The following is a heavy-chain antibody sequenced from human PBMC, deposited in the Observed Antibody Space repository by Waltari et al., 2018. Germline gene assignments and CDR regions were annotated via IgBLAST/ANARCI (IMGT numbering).Heavy chain of an antibody. CDR1: GFTFSTYS. D-gene: IGHD5-12*01. CDR3: ARGVSITETPWFAY. V-gene: IGHV3-21*02. CDR2: ISSSSSNR. Sequence: EVQLVESGGGLVKPGGSLRLSCATSGFTFSTYSMNWVRQAPGKGLEWVSSISSSSSNRYYADSVKGRFTISRDNAKNSMYMQLNSLRVEDTAIYYCARGVSITETPWFAYWGQGTLVTVSS. J-gene: IGHJ4*02.